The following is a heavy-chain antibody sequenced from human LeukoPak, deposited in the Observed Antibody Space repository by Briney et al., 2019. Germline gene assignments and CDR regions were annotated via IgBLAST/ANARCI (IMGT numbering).Heavy chain of an antibody. D-gene: IGHD4-17*01. CDR3: VGFNYGDYPGDY. V-gene: IGHV3-74*01. CDR1: GFTFSSYS. J-gene: IGHJ4*02. Sequence: GGSLRFSCAASGFTFSSYSMNWVRQAPGKGLVWVSRINSDGSITNYADSVKGRFTISRDNAKKTLYLQMNSLRAEDTAVYYCVGFNYGDYPGDYWGQGTLVTVSS. CDR2: INSDGSIT.